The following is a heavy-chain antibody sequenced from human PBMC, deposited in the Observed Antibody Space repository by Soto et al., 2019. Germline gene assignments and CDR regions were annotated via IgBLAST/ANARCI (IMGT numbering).Heavy chain of an antibody. D-gene: IGHD6-6*01. J-gene: IGHJ5*02. CDR1: VGSISSYY. CDR2: IYYTGST. Sequence: PSDTLSLTCCISVGSISSYYWTWIRQPPGKGLEWIGNIYYTGSTNYSPSLKSRVTISIDTSKNQFSLQLTSVSAADTAMYYCTTRPSSVGWFDPWGQGTLVTVSS. V-gene: IGHV4-59*07. CDR3: TTRPSSVGWFDP.